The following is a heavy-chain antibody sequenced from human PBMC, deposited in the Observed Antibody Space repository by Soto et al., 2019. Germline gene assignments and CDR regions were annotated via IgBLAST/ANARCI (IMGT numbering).Heavy chain of an antibody. CDR1: GGSFVNFA. CDR2: IVPISGTP. Sequence: ASVKVSCKAFGGSFVNFAIAWVRQAPGQGLEWMGGIVPISGTPLYAQRFQGRVTITADESTTTTYMELSGLRSEDTAIYYCTRDTSGYDSNWLDPWGQGTLVTVSS. J-gene: IGHJ5*02. D-gene: IGHD5-12*01. CDR3: TRDTSGYDSNWLDP. V-gene: IGHV1-69*13.